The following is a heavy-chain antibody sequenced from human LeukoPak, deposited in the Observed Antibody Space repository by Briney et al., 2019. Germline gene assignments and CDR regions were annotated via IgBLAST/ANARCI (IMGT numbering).Heavy chain of an antibody. J-gene: IGHJ5*02. V-gene: IGHV1-69*06. CDR3: ARGSCSGGSCYSKINNWFDP. D-gene: IGHD2-15*01. CDR1: GGTFISYA. Sequence: SVKVSCKASGGTFISYAISWVRQAPGQGLEWMGGIIPIFGAANYAQKFQGRVTITADKSTSTAYMELSSLRSEDTAVYYCARGSCSGGSCYSKINNWFDPWGQGTLVTVSS. CDR2: IIPIFGAA.